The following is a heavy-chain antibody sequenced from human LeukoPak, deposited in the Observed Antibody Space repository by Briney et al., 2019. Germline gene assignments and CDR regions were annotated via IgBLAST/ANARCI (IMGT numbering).Heavy chain of an antibody. D-gene: IGHD1-26*01. Sequence: GGSLRLSCAASGFTFSSYGMHWVRQAPGKGLEWVAVISYDGSKKYYADSVKGRFTISRDNSKNTLYLQMNSLRAEDTAVYYCAKDSGKWEHLGYFDYWGQGTLVTVSS. V-gene: IGHV3-30*18. CDR1: GFTFSSYG. CDR3: AKDSGKWEHLGYFDY. CDR2: ISYDGSKK. J-gene: IGHJ4*02.